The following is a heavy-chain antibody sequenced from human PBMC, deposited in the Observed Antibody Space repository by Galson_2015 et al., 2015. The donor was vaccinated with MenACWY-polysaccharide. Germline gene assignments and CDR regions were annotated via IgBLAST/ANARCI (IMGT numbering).Heavy chain of an antibody. CDR3: ARVEKYSGSYYILH. D-gene: IGHD1-26*01. Sequence: SETLSLTCAVSGYSISSGYYWGWIRQPPGKGLEWIGSIYHSGSTYYNPSLKSRVTISVDTSKNQFSLNLSSVTAADTAVYYRARVEKYSGSYYILHWGQGTLVTVSS. V-gene: IGHV4-38-2*01. CDR1: GYSISSGYY. J-gene: IGHJ4*02. CDR2: IYHSGST.